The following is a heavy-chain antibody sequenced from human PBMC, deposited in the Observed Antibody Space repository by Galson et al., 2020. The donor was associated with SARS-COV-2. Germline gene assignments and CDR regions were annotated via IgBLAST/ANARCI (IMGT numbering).Heavy chain of an antibody. V-gene: IGHV1-8*01. CDR1: GYTFTSYD. CDR3: ARGVKITMIVVVIEVVRRWFYP. D-gene: IGHD3-22*01. CDR2: MNPNSGNT. Sequence: ASVKVSCKASGYTFTSYDINWVRQATGQGLEWMGWMNPNSGNTGYAQKFQGRVTMTRNTSISTAYMELSSLRSEDTAVYYCARGVKITMIVVVIEVVRRWFYPWGQGTLVTVSS. J-gene: IGHJ5*02.